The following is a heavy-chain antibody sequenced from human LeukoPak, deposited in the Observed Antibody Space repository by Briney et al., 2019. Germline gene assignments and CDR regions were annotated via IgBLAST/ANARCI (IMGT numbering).Heavy chain of an antibody. CDR1: GFTFSSYG. CDR3: AKTRGYSYGYLDY. V-gene: IGHV3-30*18. J-gene: IGHJ4*02. D-gene: IGHD5-18*01. CDR2: ISYDGSNK. Sequence: PGGSLRLSCAASGFTFSSYGMHWVRQALGKGLEWVAVISYDGSNKYYADSVKGRFTISRDNSKNTLYLQMNSLRAEDTAVYYCAKTRGYSYGYLDYWGQGTLVTVSA.